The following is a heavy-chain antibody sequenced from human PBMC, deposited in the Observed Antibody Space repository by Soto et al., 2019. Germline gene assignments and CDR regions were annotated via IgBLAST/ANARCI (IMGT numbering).Heavy chain of an antibody. J-gene: IGHJ5*02. CDR2: IYYSGST. D-gene: IGHD1-26*01. Sequence: SETLSLTCTVSGASISSYYWSWIRQPPGKGLEWIGYIYYSGSTNYNPSLKSRVTISVDTSKNQFSLKLSSVTAADTAVYYCAGDLHAGSWFDPWGQGTLVTVSS. CDR3: AGDLHAGSWFDP. CDR1: GASISSYY. V-gene: IGHV4-59*01.